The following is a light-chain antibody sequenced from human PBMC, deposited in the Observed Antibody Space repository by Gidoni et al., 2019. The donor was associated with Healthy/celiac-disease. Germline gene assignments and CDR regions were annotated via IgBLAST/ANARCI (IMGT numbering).Light chain of an antibody. CDR1: QSVSSSY. V-gene: IGKV3-20*01. CDR3: QQYGSSALT. Sequence: ESVLTQSPGTLSLSPGERATLSCRASQSVSSSYLAWYQQKPGQAPRLLIYGASSRATGIPDRFSGRGSGTDFTLTISRLEPEDFAVYYCQQYGSSALTFGGGTRVEIK. CDR2: GAS. J-gene: IGKJ4*01.